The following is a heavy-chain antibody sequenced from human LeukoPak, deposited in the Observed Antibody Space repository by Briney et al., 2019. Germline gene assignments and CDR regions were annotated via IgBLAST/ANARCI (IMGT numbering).Heavy chain of an antibody. CDR2: IIPILGIA. CDR3: ASMVVGPPVIHFDY. V-gene: IGHV1-69*04. Sequence: SVKVSCKASGGTFSSYAISWVRQAPGQGLEWMGRIIPILGIANYAQKFQGRVTITADKSPSTAYMELSSLRSEDTAVYYCASMVVGPPVIHFDYWGQGTLVTVSS. J-gene: IGHJ4*02. D-gene: IGHD2-15*01. CDR1: GGTFSSYA.